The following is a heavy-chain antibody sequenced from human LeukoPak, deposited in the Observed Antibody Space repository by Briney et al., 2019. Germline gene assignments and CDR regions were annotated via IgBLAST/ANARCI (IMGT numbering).Heavy chain of an antibody. V-gene: IGHV3-21*01. CDR3: ARDFRSGSYSGDYYFDY. Sequence: PGGSLRLSCAASGFIFSEYSMNWVRQAPGKWLEWVSSISSGSSYIYYADSVKGRFTISRDNGKTSLYLQMSRLRAEDTAVYYCARDFRSGSYSGDYYFDYWGQGTLVTVSS. D-gene: IGHD1-26*01. CDR1: GFIFSEYS. CDR2: ISSGSSYI. J-gene: IGHJ4*02.